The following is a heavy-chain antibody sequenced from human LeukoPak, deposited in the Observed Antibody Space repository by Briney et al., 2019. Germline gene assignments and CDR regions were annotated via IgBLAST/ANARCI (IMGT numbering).Heavy chain of an antibody. Sequence: SETLSLTCAVYGGSFSGYYWSWIRQPPGKGLEWIGEINHSGSTNYNPSLKSRVTISVDTSKNQFSLKLSSVTAADTAVYYCASRYSSSRGPFWYWGQGTLVTVSS. CDR2: INHSGST. CDR3: ASRYSSSRGPFWY. V-gene: IGHV4-34*01. J-gene: IGHJ4*02. CDR1: GGSFSGYY. D-gene: IGHD6-6*01.